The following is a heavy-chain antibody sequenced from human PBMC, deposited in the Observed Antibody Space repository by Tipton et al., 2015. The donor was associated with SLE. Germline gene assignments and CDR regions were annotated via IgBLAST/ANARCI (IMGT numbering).Heavy chain of an antibody. CDR3: ARAGRAWNLFDY. CDR1: GFTVSSNY. D-gene: IGHD1-1*01. Sequence: LRLSCAASGFTVSSNYMSWVRQAPGKGLEWIGEINHSGSTNYNPSLKSRVTISIDTSKNQFSLKLSPVTAADTAVYYCARAGRAWNLFDYWGQGTLVTVSS. J-gene: IGHJ4*02. V-gene: IGHV4-34*01. CDR2: INHSGST.